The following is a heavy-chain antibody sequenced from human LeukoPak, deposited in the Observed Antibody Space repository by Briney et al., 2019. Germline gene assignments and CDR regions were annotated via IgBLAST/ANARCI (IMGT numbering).Heavy chain of an antibody. Sequence: SETLSLTCTASGGSISTSSYYWGWVRQPPGKGLEWIGNIFYSGSTYYSPSLKSRVTISLDTSRNQFSLKLSSVTAADTAVYYCARSIVVMGTYYYYMDVWGKGTTVTISS. CDR1: GGSISTSSYY. CDR3: ARSIVVMGTYYYYMDV. J-gene: IGHJ6*03. D-gene: IGHD3-22*01. CDR2: IFYSGST. V-gene: IGHV4-39*07.